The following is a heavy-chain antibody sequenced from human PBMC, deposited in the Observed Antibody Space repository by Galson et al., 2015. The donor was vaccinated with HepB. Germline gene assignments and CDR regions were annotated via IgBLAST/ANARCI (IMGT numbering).Heavy chain of an antibody. CDR2: ISAYNGNT. CDR1: GYAFTSYG. CDR3: AAVKPRYYYDKGSPDAFDI. Sequence: SVKVSCKASGYAFTSYGISWVRQAPGQGLEWTGWISAYNGNTNYAQKLQGRVTMTTDTSTSTAYMELRSLRSDDTAVYYCAAVKPRYYYDKGSPDAFDIWGQGSMVTVSS. J-gene: IGHJ3*02. D-gene: IGHD3-22*01. V-gene: IGHV1-18*04.